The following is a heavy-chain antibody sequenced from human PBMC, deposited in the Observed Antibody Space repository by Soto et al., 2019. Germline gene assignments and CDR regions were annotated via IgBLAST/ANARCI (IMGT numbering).Heavy chain of an antibody. CDR1: GFSLSNARMG. CDR2: IFSNDEK. V-gene: IGHV2-26*01. CDR3: ARSNYYDSSGYYHYYYYGMDV. Sequence: QVTLKESGPVLVKPTETLTLTCTVSGFSLSNARMGVSWIRQPPGKALEWLAHIFSNDEKSYSTSLKSRLTTTTNTSKSQVVLTMTNMDPVDTATYYCARSNYYDSSGYYHYYYYGMDVWGQGTTVTVSS. D-gene: IGHD3-22*01. J-gene: IGHJ6*02.